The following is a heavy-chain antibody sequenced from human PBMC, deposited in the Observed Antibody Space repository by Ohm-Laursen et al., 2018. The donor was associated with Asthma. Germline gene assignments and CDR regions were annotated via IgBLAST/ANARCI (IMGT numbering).Heavy chain of an antibody. J-gene: IGHJ4*02. CDR3: ARDRADVYTTLVFDPHDF. CDR1: GFTFSNYV. CDR2: VSVSGGST. D-gene: IGHD3/OR15-3a*01. V-gene: IGHV3-23*01. Sequence: SLRLSCAASGFTFSNYVMSWVRQAPGKGLEWVSAVSVSGGSTYYTDSVKGRFAISRDNSKNTVHLQMDSLRAEDTAVYFCARDRADVYTTLVFDPHDFWGQGTLVTVSP.